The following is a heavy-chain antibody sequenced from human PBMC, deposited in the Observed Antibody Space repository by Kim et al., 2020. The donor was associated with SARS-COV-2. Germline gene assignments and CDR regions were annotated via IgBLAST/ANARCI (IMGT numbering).Heavy chain of an antibody. CDR1: RFTFDDYA. J-gene: IGHJ4*02. Sequence: GGSLRLSCAASRFTFDDYAMHWVRQAPGKGLEWVSGISWNSGSIGYADSVKGRFTISRDNAKNSLYLQMNSLGAEDTALYYSVAHCGYSGYDIDYWGQGTLVTVSS. CDR2: ISWNSGSI. CDR3: VAHCGYSGYDIDY. D-gene: IGHD5-12*01. V-gene: IGHV3-9*01.